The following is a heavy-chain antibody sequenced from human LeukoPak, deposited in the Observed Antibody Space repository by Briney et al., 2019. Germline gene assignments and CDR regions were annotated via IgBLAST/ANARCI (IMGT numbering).Heavy chain of an antibody. CDR2: ISAYNGNT. CDR3: ARDVAVAGYFDY. CDR1: GYTFTSYG. D-gene: IGHD6-19*01. Sequence: ASVKVSCTASGYTFTSYGISWVRQAPGQGLEWMGWISAYNGNTNYAQKLQGRVTMTTDTSTSPAYMELRRLRSDDTAVYYCARDVAVAGYFDYWGQGTLVTVSS. V-gene: IGHV1-18*04. J-gene: IGHJ4*02.